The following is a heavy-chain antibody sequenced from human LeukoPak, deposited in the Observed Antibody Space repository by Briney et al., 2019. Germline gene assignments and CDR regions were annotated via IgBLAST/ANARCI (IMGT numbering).Heavy chain of an antibody. J-gene: IGHJ4*02. CDR1: GFTVSSNY. D-gene: IGHD6-19*01. V-gene: IGHV3-53*01. CDR2: ISNDGDT. Sequence: GGSLRLSWAAAGFTVSSNYMSWVRQGPGKGLECVSVISNDGDTYYADSVKGRFTISRDTSKNPVSLQMNSLRAEDTAVYYCAGDKTTGGWYEFDYWGQGTLVTVSS. CDR3: AGDKTTGGWYEFDY.